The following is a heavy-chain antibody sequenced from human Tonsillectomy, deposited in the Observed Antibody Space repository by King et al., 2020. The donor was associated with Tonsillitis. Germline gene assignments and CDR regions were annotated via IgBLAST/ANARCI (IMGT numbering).Heavy chain of an antibody. CDR2: IKGDGSVK. J-gene: IGHJ3*01. CDR1: DFTFSEYW. Sequence: VQLVESGGGLVQPGGSLRLSCAASDFTFSEYWMTWIRQAPGEGLEWGADIKGDGSVKYYVDSVVGRFSMSRDNADSSLFLRMNSLRAEDTAIYYCVRDMNYRDRSTYYYVLDVWGPGTMVTVSS. CDR3: VRDMNYRDRSTYYYVLDV. V-gene: IGHV3-7*01. D-gene: IGHD3-22*01.